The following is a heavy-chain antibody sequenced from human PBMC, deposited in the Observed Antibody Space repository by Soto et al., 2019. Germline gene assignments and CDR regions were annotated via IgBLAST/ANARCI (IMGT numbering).Heavy chain of an antibody. CDR1: GFTFSSYA. V-gene: IGHV3-23*01. D-gene: IGHD3-22*01. CDR2: ISGSGGST. CDR3: AKGTPPPFTMIVVHYYYYGMDV. Sequence: GGSLRLSCAASGFTFSSYAMSWVRQAPGKGLEWVSAISGSGGSTYYADSVKGRFTISRDNSKNTLYLQMNSLRAEDTAVYYCAKGTPPPFTMIVVHYYYYGMDVWGQGTTVTVSS. J-gene: IGHJ6*02.